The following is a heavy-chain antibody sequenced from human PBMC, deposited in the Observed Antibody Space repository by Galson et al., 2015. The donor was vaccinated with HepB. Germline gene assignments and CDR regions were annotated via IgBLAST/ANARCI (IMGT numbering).Heavy chain of an antibody. CDR2: TYYNSQWDT. CDR3: ARGVASGWYGGGFFDY. V-gene: IGHV6-1*01. CDR1: GDSVYNRSAA. D-gene: IGHD6-13*01. J-gene: IGHJ4*02. Sequence: CAISGDSVYNRSAAWHWIRQSPSGGLEWLGGTYYNSQWDTDFALSVESRIIINADTSKNQLSLHLKSVTPEDTAIYYCARGVASGWYGGGFFDYWGQGTMLTVSS.